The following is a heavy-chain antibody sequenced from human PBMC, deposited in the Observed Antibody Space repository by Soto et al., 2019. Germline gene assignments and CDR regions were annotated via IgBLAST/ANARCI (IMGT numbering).Heavy chain of an antibody. D-gene: IGHD4-17*01. Sequence: QVQLQESGPGLVKPSQTLSLTCTVPGGSIRSDPYYWSWIRQHPDKGLEWIGYTYYRENTYYNPSLKSRVTLSVDASKNQFSLTLGFVTAADTAVYYCARVPFGDYHFDLWGQGTLVTVSS. CDR2: TYYRENT. V-gene: IGHV4-31*03. CDR1: GGSIRSDPYY. CDR3: ARVPFGDYHFDL. J-gene: IGHJ4*02.